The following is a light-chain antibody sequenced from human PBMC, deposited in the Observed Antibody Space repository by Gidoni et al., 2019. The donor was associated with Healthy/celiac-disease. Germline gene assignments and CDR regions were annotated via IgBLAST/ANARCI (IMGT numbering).Light chain of an antibody. J-gene: IGLJ2*01. CDR1: SSNIGAGYD. CDR2: GNN. CDR3: QSYDSSLRGL. V-gene: IGLV1-40*01. Sequence: QSVLTQPPSVSGAPGQRVTISCTGSSSNIGAGYDVHWYQQLPGTAPKLIIYGNNNRPAGVPDRFSGSKSGTSASLAITGLQADDEADYYCQSYDSSLRGLFGGGTKLTVL.